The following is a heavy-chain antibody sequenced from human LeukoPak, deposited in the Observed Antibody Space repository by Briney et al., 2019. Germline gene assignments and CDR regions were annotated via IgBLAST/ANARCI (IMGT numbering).Heavy chain of an antibody. CDR1: GFNFRHYG. J-gene: IGHJ1*01. Sequence: PGGSLRLSCAASGFNFRHYGMHWVRQAPGKGLEWVAVISYDGNNKYYADSVKGRFTISRDNSKNTLYLQMNSLRAEDTAVYYCAKSPLSYYYDSSENLAEYFQHWGQGTLVTVSS. CDR3: AKSPLSYYYDSSENLAEYFQH. V-gene: IGHV3-30*18. CDR2: ISYDGNNK. D-gene: IGHD3-22*01.